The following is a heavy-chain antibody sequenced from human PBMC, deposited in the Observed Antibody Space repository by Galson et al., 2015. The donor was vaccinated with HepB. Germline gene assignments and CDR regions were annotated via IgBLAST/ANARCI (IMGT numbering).Heavy chain of an antibody. Sequence: SLRLSCATSGFLFGDYAMDWLRQAPGKGLEWVGFIRSKANGGTRQYAASVKGRFTISRDESKSIAYLQMNSLKTEDTAVYYCHFGDFQHWGQGTLVSVSS. CDR3: HFGDFQH. CDR1: GFLFGDYA. D-gene: IGHD3-3*01. V-gene: IGHV3-49*03. CDR2: IRSKANGGTR. J-gene: IGHJ1*01.